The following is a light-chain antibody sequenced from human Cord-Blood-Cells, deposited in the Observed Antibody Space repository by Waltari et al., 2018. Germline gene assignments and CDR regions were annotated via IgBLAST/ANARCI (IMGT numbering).Light chain of an antibody. Sequence: DLQMTQSPSSLSVSVGDRVNITCRASQSISSYLNWYQQKPGKATKLLIYAASSLQSGVPSMFSGSGSGTDFTLTISSLQPEDFATYYCQQSYSTPHTCGQGTKVEIK. CDR2: AAS. CDR1: QSISSY. CDR3: QQSYSTPHT. V-gene: IGKV1-39*01. J-gene: IGKJ1*01.